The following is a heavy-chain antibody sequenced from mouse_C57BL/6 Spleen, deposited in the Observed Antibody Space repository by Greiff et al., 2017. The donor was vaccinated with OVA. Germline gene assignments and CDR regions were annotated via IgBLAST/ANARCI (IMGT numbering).Heavy chain of an antibody. CDR1: GFNIKNTY. CDR2: IDPANGNT. D-gene: IGHD2-3*01. J-gene: IGHJ3*01. Sequence: EVQLVESVAELVRPGASVKLSCTASGFNIKNTYMHWVKQRPEQGLEWIGRIDPANGNTNYAPKFQGKATITADTSSNTAYLQLSSLTSEDTAIYYCARSAYDGYYGFAYWGQGTLVTVSA. CDR3: ARSAYDGYYGFAY. V-gene: IGHV14-3*01.